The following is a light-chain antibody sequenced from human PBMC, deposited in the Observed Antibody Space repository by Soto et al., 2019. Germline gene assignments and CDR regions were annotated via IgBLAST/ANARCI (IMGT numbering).Light chain of an antibody. CDR2: DTS. CDR1: QSVSSY. V-gene: IGKV3-11*01. J-gene: IGKJ1*01. Sequence: EIVLTQSPATLSLSPGERATLSCRASQSVSSYLAWYQQKPGQAPRLLIYDTSTRATGIPDRFSGSGSGTDFTLTISRLEPEDFAVYYCQQRSNWPRTFGQGTKVDIK. CDR3: QQRSNWPRT.